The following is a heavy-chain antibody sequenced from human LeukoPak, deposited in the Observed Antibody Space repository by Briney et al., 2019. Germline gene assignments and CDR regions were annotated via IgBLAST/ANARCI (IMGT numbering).Heavy chain of an antibody. CDR2: IYSGGST. J-gene: IGHJ4*02. CDR1: GLTVSSNY. D-gene: IGHD2-15*01. Sequence: GGSLRLSCAASGLTVSSNYMSWVRQAPGKGLEWVSVIYSGGSTYYADSVKGRFTISRDNSKNTLYLQMNSLRAEDTAVYYCARYCSGGSCLDYWGQGTLVTVSS. V-gene: IGHV3-66*01. CDR3: ARYCSGGSCLDY.